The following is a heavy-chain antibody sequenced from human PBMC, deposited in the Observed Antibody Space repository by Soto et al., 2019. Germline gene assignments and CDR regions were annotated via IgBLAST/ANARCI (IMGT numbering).Heavy chain of an antibody. D-gene: IGHD3-9*01. Sequence: ASVKVSCKVSGYTLTELSMHWVRQAPGKGLEWMGGFDPEDGETIYAQKFQGRVTMTEDTSTNTAYMELRSLRSDDTAVYYCARVIGVDILTGYYTEYYYYYMDVWGKGTTVTVSS. J-gene: IGHJ6*03. CDR2: FDPEDGET. CDR3: ARVIGVDILTGYYTEYYYYYMDV. CDR1: GYTLTELS. V-gene: IGHV1-24*01.